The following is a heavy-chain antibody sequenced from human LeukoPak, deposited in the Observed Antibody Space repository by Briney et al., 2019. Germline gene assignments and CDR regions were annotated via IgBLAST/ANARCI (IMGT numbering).Heavy chain of an antibody. D-gene: IGHD3-22*01. CDR3: ARDSGYDSSGYYYPVDY. CDR1: GFTFSSYS. CDR2: ISSSSSYI. V-gene: IGHV3-21*01. J-gene: IGHJ4*02. Sequence: GGSLRLSCAASGFTFSSYSMNWVRQAPGKGLEWVSSISSSSSYIYYADSVKGRFTISRDNAKNSLYLQMNSLRAEDTAVYYCARDSGYDSSGYYYPVDYWGQGTLVTVSS.